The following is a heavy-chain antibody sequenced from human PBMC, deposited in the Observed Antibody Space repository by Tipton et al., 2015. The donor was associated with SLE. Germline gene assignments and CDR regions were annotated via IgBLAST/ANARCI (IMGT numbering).Heavy chain of an antibody. D-gene: IGHD1-26*01. V-gene: IGHV4-59*11. CDR1: GGSISSHY. Sequence: TLSPTCTVSGGSISSHYWSWIRQPPGKGLEWIGYVYYSGITNYNPSLKSRVTISVDTSKNQFSLKLSSVTAADTAVYYCARARGSYQGYWYFDLWGRGTLVTVSS. CDR3: ARARGSYQGYWYFDL. J-gene: IGHJ2*01. CDR2: VYYSGIT.